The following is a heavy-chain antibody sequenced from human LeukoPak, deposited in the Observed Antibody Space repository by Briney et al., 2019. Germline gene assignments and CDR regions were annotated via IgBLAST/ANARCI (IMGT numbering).Heavy chain of an antibody. CDR3: ARLSPSSPLQNYDSSGYYYK. Sequence: SETLSLTCAVSGASISGSGYYWGWIRQPPGKVLEWIGNIYSSGSTYYNASLKSRVTISVDTSKNQFSLKLSSVTAADTAVYYCARLSPSSPLQNYDSSGYYYKWGQGTLVTVSS. CDR2: IYSSGST. J-gene: IGHJ4*02. D-gene: IGHD3-22*01. CDR1: GASISGSGYY. V-gene: IGHV4-39*01.